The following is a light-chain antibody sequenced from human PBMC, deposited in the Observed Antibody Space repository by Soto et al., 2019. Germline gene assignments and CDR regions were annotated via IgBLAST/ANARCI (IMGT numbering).Light chain of an antibody. V-gene: IGLV2-14*01. J-gene: IGLJ3*02. Sequence: QSALTQPASVSGSPGQSITISCTGTSSDVGGYNYVSWYQQHPGKAPKLMIYEVINRPSGVSNRFSGSKSGNTASLTISGLQAEDEADYYCSSYTISSNWVFGGGTQLTV. CDR1: SSDVGGYNY. CDR3: SSYTISSNWV. CDR2: EVI.